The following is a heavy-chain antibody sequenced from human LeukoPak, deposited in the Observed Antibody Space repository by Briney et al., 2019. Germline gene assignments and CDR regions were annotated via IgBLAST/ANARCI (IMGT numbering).Heavy chain of an antibody. CDR2: IRYDGSNK. V-gene: IGHV3-30*02. CDR3: AKDLVGWDDAFDI. Sequence: PGGSLRLSCAASGFTFSSYGMHWVRQAPGKGLEWVAFIRYDGSNKYYADSVKGRFTISRDNSKNTLYLQMNSLRAEDTAVYYCAKDLVGWDDAFDIWGQGTMVTVSS. J-gene: IGHJ3*02. CDR1: GFTFSSYG. D-gene: IGHD1-26*01.